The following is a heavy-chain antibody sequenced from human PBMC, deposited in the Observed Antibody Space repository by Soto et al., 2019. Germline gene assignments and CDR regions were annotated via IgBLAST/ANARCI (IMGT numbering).Heavy chain of an antibody. D-gene: IGHD2-2*01. J-gene: IGHJ5*02. Sequence: AGVKVYRKASGYTFTSYGISWVRQAPGQGLVWMGWISAYNGNTNYAQKLQGRVTMTTDTSTSTAYMELRSLRSDDTAVYYCARSRYCSSTSCYRVTWFDPWGQGTLVTVSS. CDR3: ARSRYCSSTSCYRVTWFDP. CDR1: GYTFTSYG. V-gene: IGHV1-18*04. CDR2: ISAYNGNT.